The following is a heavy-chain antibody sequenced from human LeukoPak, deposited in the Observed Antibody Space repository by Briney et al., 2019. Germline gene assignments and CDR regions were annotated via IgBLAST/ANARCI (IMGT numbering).Heavy chain of an antibody. CDR2: ISGSGGSA. J-gene: IGHJ4*02. CDR3: AKESSGSYYLTLDYFDY. V-gene: IGHV3-23*01. D-gene: IGHD1-26*01. CDR1: GFTFSSYA. Sequence: GGSLRLSCAASGFTFSSYAMSWVRQAPGKGLEWVSAISGSGGSAYYADSVKGRFTISRDNSKNTLYLQMNSLRAEDTAVYYCAKESSGSYYLTLDYFDYWGQGTLVTVSS.